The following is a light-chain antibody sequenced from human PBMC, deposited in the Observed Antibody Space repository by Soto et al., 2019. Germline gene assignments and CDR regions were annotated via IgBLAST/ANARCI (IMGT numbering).Light chain of an antibody. CDR3: QQSYSTPWT. Sequence: DIQMTQSPSYLSASVGDRVTITCRASQSISSYLNWYQQNPGKAPKLLIYAASSLQSGVPSRCSGSGSGTDFPLTICSLQPEDFATYYCQQSYSTPWTFDQGTKVEIK. V-gene: IGKV1-39*01. J-gene: IGKJ1*01. CDR2: AAS. CDR1: QSISSY.